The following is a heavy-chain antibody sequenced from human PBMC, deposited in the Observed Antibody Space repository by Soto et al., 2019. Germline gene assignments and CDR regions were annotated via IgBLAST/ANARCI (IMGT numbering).Heavy chain of an antibody. CDR3: ARDLWFGELLRRKKRFDY. V-gene: IGHV4-34*01. Sequence: QVQLQQWGAGLLKPSETLSLTCAVYGGSFSGYYWSWIRQPPGKGLEWIGEINHSGSTNYNPSLKSRVTISVDTSKNQFSLKLSSVTAADTAVYYCARDLWFGELLRRKKRFDYWGQGTLVTVSS. J-gene: IGHJ4*02. CDR1: GGSFSGYY. CDR2: INHSGST. D-gene: IGHD3-10*01.